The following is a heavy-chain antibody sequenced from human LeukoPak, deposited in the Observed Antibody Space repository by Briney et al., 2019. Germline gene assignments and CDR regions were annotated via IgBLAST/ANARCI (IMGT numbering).Heavy chain of an antibody. CDR3: ARDPSGAYIGAFDF. CDR2: ITSSGAGT. CDR1: GFTFSSYS. V-gene: IGHV3-23*01. J-gene: IGHJ3*01. Sequence: PGGSLRLSCAASGFTFSSYSMNWVRQAPGKGLEWVSDITSSGAGTSYADAVKGRFTISRDNSKSTLYLQMNSLRVDDTAMYYCARDPSGAYIGAFDFRGQGTMVTVSA. D-gene: IGHD2-15*01.